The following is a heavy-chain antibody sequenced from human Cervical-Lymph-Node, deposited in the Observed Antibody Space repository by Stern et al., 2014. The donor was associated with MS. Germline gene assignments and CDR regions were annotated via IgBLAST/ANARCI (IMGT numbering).Heavy chain of an antibody. CDR2: ISYDGSNK. V-gene: IGHV3-30*18. J-gene: IGHJ2*01. CDR1: GFTFSSYG. CDR3: AKDEDYYDSSGYLGWYFDL. D-gene: IGHD3-22*01. Sequence: DQLVESGGGVVQPGRSLRLSCAASGFTFSSYGMHWVRQAPGKGLEWVAVISYDGSNKYYADSVKGRFTISRDNSKNTLYLQMNSLRAEDTAVYYCAKDEDYYDSSGYLGWYFDLWGRGTLVTVSS.